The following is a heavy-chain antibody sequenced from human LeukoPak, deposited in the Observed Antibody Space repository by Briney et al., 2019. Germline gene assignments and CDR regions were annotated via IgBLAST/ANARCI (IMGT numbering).Heavy chain of an antibody. CDR2: INHSGST. J-gene: IGHJ5*02. V-gene: IGHV4-34*01. D-gene: IGHD4-17*01. CDR1: GGSFSGYY. CDR3: VYGDYGVSFDP. Sequence: PSETLSLTCAVYGGSFSGYYWSWIRQPPGKGLEWIGEINHSGSTNYNPSLKSRVTISVDTSKNQFSLKLTSVTAADTAVYYCVYGDYGVSFDPWGQGTLVTVSS.